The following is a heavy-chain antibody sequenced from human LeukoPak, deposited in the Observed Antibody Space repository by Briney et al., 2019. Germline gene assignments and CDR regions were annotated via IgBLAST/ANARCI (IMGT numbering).Heavy chain of an antibody. V-gene: IGHV4-39*07. CDR3: ARGRGSSWYYFDS. Sequence: SIYYRGSTYYNPSLKSRVTISVDTSKNQFSLKLSSVTAADTAVYYCARGRGSSWYYFDSWGQGTLVTVSS. D-gene: IGHD6-13*01. CDR2: IYYRGST. J-gene: IGHJ4*02.